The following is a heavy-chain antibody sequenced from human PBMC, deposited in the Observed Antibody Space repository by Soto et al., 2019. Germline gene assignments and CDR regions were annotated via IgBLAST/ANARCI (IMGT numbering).Heavy chain of an antibody. CDR3: AKDGTYSNSWPYYFDY. D-gene: IGHD6-13*01. V-gene: IGHV3-23*01. J-gene: IGHJ4*02. CDR1: GFTFSNYV. Sequence: GGSLRLSCAASGFTFSNYVMSWVRQAPGKGLEWVSAISGSGGNTYYADSVKGRFTISRDNSRNTLSLQMNSLGADDTAVYYCAKDGTYSNSWPYYFDYWGQGTLVTVSS. CDR2: ISGSGGNT.